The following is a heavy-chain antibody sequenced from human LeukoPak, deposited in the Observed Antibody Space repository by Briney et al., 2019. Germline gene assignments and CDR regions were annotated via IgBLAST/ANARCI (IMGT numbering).Heavy chain of an antibody. J-gene: IGHJ3*02. CDR2: ITTSSSYI. CDR3: AKDQKDYYDSSGYAFDI. D-gene: IGHD3-22*01. Sequence: GSLRLSCVASGFTFSKYSMAWVRQAPGKGLEWVSYITTSSSYIYYADSMQGRFTISRDNAKNSLYLQMNSLRAEDMALYYCAKDQKDYYDSSGYAFDIWGQGTMVTVSS. CDR1: GFTFSKYS. V-gene: IGHV3-21*04.